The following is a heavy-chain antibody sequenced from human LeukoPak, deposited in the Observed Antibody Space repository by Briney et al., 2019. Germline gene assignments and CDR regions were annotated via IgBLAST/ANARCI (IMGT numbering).Heavy chain of an antibody. Sequence: SETLSLTCTVSGGSITNYWSWIRQSAGKGLEWIGRIYSTGIITYNPSLKSRVTISVDTSKNQFSLKLSSVTAADTAVYYCARGHSLLLWFGGFDPWGQGTLVTVSS. CDR2: IYSTGII. V-gene: IGHV4-4*07. CDR3: ARGHSLLLWFGGFDP. J-gene: IGHJ5*02. CDR1: GGSITNY. D-gene: IGHD3-10*01.